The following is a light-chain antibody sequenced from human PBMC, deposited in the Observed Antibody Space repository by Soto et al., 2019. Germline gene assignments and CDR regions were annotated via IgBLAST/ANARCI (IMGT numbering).Light chain of an antibody. CDR3: QQYNGWPPYT. Sequence: EIMMTQSPATLSVSPGERVSLSCRASQRVDTNLAWYQQRPGQAPRLLIYGASTRATGVPARFSGSGSETEFTLTISSLQSEDFGVYYCQQYNGWPPYTFGQGTNLDIK. CDR2: GAS. V-gene: IGKV3-15*01. CDR1: QRVDTN. J-gene: IGKJ2*01.